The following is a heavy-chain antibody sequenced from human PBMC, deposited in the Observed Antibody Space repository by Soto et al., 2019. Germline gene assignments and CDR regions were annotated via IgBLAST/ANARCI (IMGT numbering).Heavy chain of an antibody. CDR3: ASPPHYGSGSYSANY. V-gene: IGHV3-30-3*01. CDR1: GFTFSNYA. D-gene: IGHD3-10*01. CDR2: ISYDGSNK. J-gene: IGHJ4*02. Sequence: GGSLRLSCAASGFTFSNYAMHWVRQAPGKGLEWVAVISYDGSNKYYADSVKGRFTISRDNSKNTLYLQMNSLRAEDTAVYYCASPPHYGSGSYSANYWGQGTLVTVSS.